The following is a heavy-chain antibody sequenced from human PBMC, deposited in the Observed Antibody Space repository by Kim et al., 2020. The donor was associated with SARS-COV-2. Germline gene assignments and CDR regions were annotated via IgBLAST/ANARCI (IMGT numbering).Heavy chain of an antibody. V-gene: IGHV7-4-1*02. D-gene: IGHD4-4*01. J-gene: IGHJ6*02. Sequence: ASVKVSCKASGYTFTRYAMNWVRQAPGQGLEWMGWINTNTGNPTYAQGFTGRFVFSLDTSVSTAYLQISSLKAEDTAVYYCASHFYSNYVGRYYYYYGMDVWGQGTTVTVSS. CDR3: ASHFYSNYVGRYYYYYGMDV. CDR2: INTNTGNP. CDR1: GYTFTRYA.